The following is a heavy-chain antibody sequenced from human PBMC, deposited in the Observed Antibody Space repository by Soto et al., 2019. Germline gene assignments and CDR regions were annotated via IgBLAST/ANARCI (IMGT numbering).Heavy chain of an antibody. D-gene: IGHD3-9*01. V-gene: IGHV3-7*04. J-gene: IGHJ4*02. CDR3: ARDLVRYFDWLPTYYFDY. CDR1: GFTFSSYW. CDR2: IKQDGSEK. Sequence: PGGSLRLSCAASGFTFSSYWMSWVRQAPGKGLEWVANIKQDGSEKYYVDSVKGRFTISRDNAKNSLYLQMNSLRAEDTAVYYCARDLVRYFDWLPTYYFDYWGQGTLVTVSS.